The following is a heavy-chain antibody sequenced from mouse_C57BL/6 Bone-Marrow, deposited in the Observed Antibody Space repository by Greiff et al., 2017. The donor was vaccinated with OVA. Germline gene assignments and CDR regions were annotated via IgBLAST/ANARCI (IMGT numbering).Heavy chain of an antibody. CDR1: GYTFTDYN. V-gene: IGHV1-22*01. CDR3: ARDYGSSFWYFDF. D-gene: IGHD1-1*01. CDR2: INPNNGGT. Sequence: VQLQQSGPELVKPGASVKMSCKASGYTFTDYNMHWVKQSHGKSLEWIGYINPNNGGTSYNQKFKGKATLTVNKSSSTAYMELRSLTSEDSAVYYCARDYGSSFWYFDFWGTGTTVTVSS. J-gene: IGHJ1*03.